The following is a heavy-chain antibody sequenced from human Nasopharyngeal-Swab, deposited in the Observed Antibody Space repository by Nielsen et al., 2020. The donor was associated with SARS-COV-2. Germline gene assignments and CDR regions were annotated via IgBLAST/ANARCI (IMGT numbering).Heavy chain of an antibody. CDR3: ARGQAGYCSSTSCYPYYYYYYMDV. CDR2: IYSGGST. CDR1: GFTVSSNY. J-gene: IGHJ6*03. D-gene: IGHD2-2*01. V-gene: IGHV3-53*01. Sequence: GGSLRLSCAASGFTVSSNYMSWVRQAPGKGLEWVSVIYSGGSTYYVDSVKGRFTISRDNSKNTLYLQMNSLRAEDTAVYYCARGQAGYCSSTSCYPYYYYYYMDVWGKGTTVTVSS.